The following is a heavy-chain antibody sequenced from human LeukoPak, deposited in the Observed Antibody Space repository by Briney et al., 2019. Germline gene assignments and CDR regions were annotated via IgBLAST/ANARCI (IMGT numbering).Heavy chain of an antibody. D-gene: IGHD6-19*01. J-gene: IGHJ4*02. CDR1: GFTVSDTY. CDR3: AGATKWLAHDF. Sequence: PGGSLRLSCAASGFTVSDTYMSWVRQAAEKGWEWVSPIFDAGRTTYGDSVKGRFTVSRDTYKNTLFLQMKSLRADDTAVYYCAGATKWLAHDFWGQGTLVTVSS. V-gene: IGHV3-53*01. CDR2: IFDAGRT.